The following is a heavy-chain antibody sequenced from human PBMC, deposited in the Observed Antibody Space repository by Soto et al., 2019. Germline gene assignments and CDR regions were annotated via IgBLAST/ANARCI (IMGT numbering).Heavy chain of an antibody. CDR1: GFTFSSCD. Sequence: GGSLRLSCAASGFTFSSCDMHWVRQAPGKGLEWVTGILYDGSDQYYADSVKGRFTISRENSKNTLYLQMNSLRTEDSAVYYCAKAGGGFGDFVHHWGQGTPVTVSS. CDR2: ILYDGSDQ. J-gene: IGHJ4*02. V-gene: IGHV3-30*18. CDR3: AKAGGGFGDFVHH. D-gene: IGHD3-10*01.